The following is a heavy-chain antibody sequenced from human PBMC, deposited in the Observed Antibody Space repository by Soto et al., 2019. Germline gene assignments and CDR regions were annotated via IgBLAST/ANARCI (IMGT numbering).Heavy chain of an antibody. CDR1: GGSISSSSYY. CDR2: IYYSGST. V-gene: IGHV4-39*01. D-gene: IGHD3-22*01. CDR3: ASHTYYYDSSGYQLLNWFDP. J-gene: IGHJ5*02. Sequence: SETLSLTCTVSGGSISSSSYYWGWIRQPPGKGLEWIGSIYYSGSTYYNPSLKSRVTISVDTSKNQLSLKLSSVTAADTAVYYCASHTYYYDSSGYQLLNWFDPWGQGTLVTVS.